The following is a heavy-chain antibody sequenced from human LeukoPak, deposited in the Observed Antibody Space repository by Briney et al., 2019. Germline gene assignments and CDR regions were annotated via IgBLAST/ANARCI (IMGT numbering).Heavy chain of an antibody. CDR2: ISSSSSYI. Sequence: PGGSLRLSCAASGFTFSSYSMNWVRQAPGKGLEWVSSISSSSSYIYYADSVKGRFTISRDNAKNSLYLQMNSLRAEDTAVYYCAWWGSGSYRPFDYWGQGTLVTVSS. J-gene: IGHJ4*02. V-gene: IGHV3-21*01. CDR3: AWWGSGSYRPFDY. D-gene: IGHD1-26*01. CDR1: GFTFSSYS.